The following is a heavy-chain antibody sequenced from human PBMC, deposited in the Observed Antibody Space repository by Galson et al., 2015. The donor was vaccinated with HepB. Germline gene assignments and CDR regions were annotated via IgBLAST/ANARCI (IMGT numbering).Heavy chain of an antibody. V-gene: IGHV3-30*18. Sequence: SLRLSCAASGFTFSSYAMHWVRQAPGKGLEWVAVISYDGSNKYSADSVKGRFTISRDNSKNTLYLQINSLRAEDAAVYYCAKALGVGRYCSVPSCYYYALDVWGQGTTVTVSS. J-gene: IGHJ6*02. CDR1: GFTFSSYA. CDR2: ISYDGSNK. D-gene: IGHD2-2*01. CDR3: AKALGVGRYCSVPSCYYYALDV.